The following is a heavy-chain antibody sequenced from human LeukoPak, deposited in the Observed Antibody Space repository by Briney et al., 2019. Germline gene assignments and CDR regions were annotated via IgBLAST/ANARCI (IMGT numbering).Heavy chain of an antibody. J-gene: IGHJ4*02. D-gene: IGHD3-22*01. CDR3: ARAPANNYYDSSGYYYYFDY. V-gene: IGHV1-18*01. CDR1: GYTFTSYG. CDR2: ISAYNGNT. Sequence: ASVKVSCKASGYTFTSYGISWVRQAPGQGLEWMGWISAYNGNTNYAQKLQGRVTMTTDTSTSTAYMELRSLRSDDTAVYYCARAPANNYYDSSGYYYYFDYWGQGTLVTVSS.